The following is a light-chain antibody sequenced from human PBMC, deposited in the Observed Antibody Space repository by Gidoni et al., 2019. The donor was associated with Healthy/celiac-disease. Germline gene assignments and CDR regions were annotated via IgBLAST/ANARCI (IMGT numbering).Light chain of an antibody. CDR2: LGS. CDR1: QSLLHSNGYNF. Sequence: DRVMTESPLSLPVTPGEPASIPCSSSQSLLHSNGYNFLDWYLQKPGQSPQLLIYLGSNRASGVPDRFSGSGSGTDFTLKISRVEAEDVGVYYCMQALQTPFTFGPGTKVDIK. J-gene: IGKJ3*01. CDR3: MQALQTPFT. V-gene: IGKV2-28*01.